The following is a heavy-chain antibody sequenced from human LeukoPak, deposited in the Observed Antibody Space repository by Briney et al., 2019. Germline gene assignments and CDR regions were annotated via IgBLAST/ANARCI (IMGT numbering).Heavy chain of an antibody. CDR3: ARGQVPEP. CDR1: GVSVNSSDHY. D-gene: IGHD1-14*01. V-gene: IGHV4-30-4*01. Sequence: PSETLSLTCTVSGVSVNSSDHYWSWIRQTPGKGLEWIGYISHSGTTYYNPSLKSRVTIAVDTSKNQFFLILSSMTIADTAIYYGARGQVPEPWGQGSLVTVSS. CDR2: ISHSGTT. J-gene: IGHJ5*02.